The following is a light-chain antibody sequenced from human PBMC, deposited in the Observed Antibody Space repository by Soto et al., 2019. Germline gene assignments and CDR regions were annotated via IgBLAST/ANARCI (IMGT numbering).Light chain of an antibody. CDR2: RAS. Sequence: EIVLTQSPATLSVSPGGGATLSCRASQSVSSNLAWYQHKPGQAPRLLIYRASTRATGIPARFSGTGSGTEFTLTISSLQYEDFAVYYCQQDNEWWTFGQGTK. CDR1: QSVSSN. CDR3: QQDNEWWT. J-gene: IGKJ1*01. V-gene: IGKV3-15*01.